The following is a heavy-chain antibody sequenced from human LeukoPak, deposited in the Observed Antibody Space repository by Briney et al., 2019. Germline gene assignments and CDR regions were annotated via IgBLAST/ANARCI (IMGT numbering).Heavy chain of an antibody. CDR3: ARGGGVVALQR. CDR1: GFTFSSYG. J-gene: IGHJ1*01. CDR2: ISNNGRST. Sequence: PGGSLRLSCAASGFTFSSYGMHWVRQAPGKGLEYVSGISNNGRSTYYGNSVKGRFTITRDNSKNTLYLQMNSLRAEDTAVYYCARGGGVVALQRWGQGTLVTVSS. V-gene: IGHV3-64*01. D-gene: IGHD3-22*01.